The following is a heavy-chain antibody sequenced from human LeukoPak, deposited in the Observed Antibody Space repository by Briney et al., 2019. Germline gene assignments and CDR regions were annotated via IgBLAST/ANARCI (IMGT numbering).Heavy chain of an antibody. Sequence: PSETLSLTCTVSGGSISSSNYYWGWIRQPPGRGLEWIGEIYHSGSTNYNPSLKSRVTISVDKSKNQFSLKLSSVTAADTAVYYCARGLYYDFWSGYYQNWGQGTLVTVSS. V-gene: IGHV4-39*07. CDR1: GGSISSSNYY. CDR2: IYHSGST. CDR3: ARGLYYDFWSGYYQN. D-gene: IGHD3-3*01. J-gene: IGHJ4*02.